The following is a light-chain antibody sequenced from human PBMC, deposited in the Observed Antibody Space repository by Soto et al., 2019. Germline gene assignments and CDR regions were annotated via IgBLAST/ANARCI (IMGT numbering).Light chain of an antibody. CDR2: EAT. Sequence: QSVLTQPASVSGSPGQSFSFSCTGTNSDVGGYNLVSWYQHHPGKAPKLIIYEATKRPSGISDRFSGSKSGNTASLTISGLQAEDEADYHCCSYAGSSWVFGGGTKLTVL. J-gene: IGLJ3*02. CDR1: NSDVGGYNL. CDR3: CSYAGSSWV. V-gene: IGLV2-23*01.